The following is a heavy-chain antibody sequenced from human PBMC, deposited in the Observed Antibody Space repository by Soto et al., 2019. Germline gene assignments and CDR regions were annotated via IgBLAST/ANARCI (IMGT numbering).Heavy chain of an antibody. CDR3: ARDRPFLQLYDAFDI. CDR2: ISAYNGNR. V-gene: IGHV1-18*01. J-gene: IGHJ3*02. D-gene: IGHD1-1*01. Sequence: QVQLVQSGAEVKKPGASVKVSCKASGYTFNSYGISWVRQAPGQGLEWMGWISAYNGNRNYAQTFQGRVTMTTDTSTSTDYMELRILRSDDTAVYYCARDRPFLQLYDAFDIWGQGTMVTVSS. CDR1: GYTFNSYG.